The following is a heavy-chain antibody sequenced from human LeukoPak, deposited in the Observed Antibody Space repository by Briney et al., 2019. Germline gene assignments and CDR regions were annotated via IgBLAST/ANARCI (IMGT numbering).Heavy chain of an antibody. CDR1: GFTFSGSA. CDR2: IRSKANSYAT. Sequence: QSGGSLRLSCAASGFTFSGSAMHWVRQASGKGLEWVGRIRSKANSYATAYAASVKGRFTISRDDSKNTAYLQMNSLKTEDTAVYYCLPTSYRSGGSCYSGGAFDIWGQGTMVTVSS. CDR3: LPTSYRSGGSCYSGGAFDI. V-gene: IGHV3-73*01. J-gene: IGHJ3*02. D-gene: IGHD2-15*01.